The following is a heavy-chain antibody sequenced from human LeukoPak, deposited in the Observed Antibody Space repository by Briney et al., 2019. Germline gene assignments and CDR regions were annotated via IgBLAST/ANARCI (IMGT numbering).Heavy chain of an antibody. V-gene: IGHV4-59*01. CDR2: IYYSGST. D-gene: IGHD1-26*01. Sequence: SETLSLTCTVSGGSISSYYWSWIRQPPGKGLEWIGYIYYSGSTNYNPSLKSRVTISVDTSKNQFSLKVSSVTAADSAVYYCARAAGGTSGAFDIWGQGTMVTVSS. CDR1: GGSISSYY. CDR3: ARAAGGTSGAFDI. J-gene: IGHJ3*02.